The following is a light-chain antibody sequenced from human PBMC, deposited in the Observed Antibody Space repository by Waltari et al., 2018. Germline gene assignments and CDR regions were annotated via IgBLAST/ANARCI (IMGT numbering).Light chain of an antibody. J-gene: IGKJ1*01. CDR2: DVA. CDR1: ETVTNH. CDR3: QQYYEWQT. Sequence: EIVMTQSPAVLSVSPGQRATLSCRASETVTNHLAWYQQKPGQAPRLLIYDVATRAAGIPARFSGSGSETEFTLTVTSLQSEDCAVYYCQQYYEWQTFGPGTKVEIK. V-gene: IGKV3D-15*01.